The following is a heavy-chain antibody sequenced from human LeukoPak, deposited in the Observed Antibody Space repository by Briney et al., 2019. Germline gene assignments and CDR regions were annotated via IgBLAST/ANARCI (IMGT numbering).Heavy chain of an antibody. Sequence: GGSLRLSCAASGFTLSSYWMHWVRQAPGKGLVWVSRINSDGSSTSYADSVKGRFTISRDNAKNSLYLQMNSLRAEDTAVYYCAREGYYGSGSTPYYYYMDVWGKGTTVTVSS. V-gene: IGHV3-74*01. CDR2: INSDGSST. CDR1: GFTLSSYW. CDR3: AREGYYGSGSTPYYYYMDV. J-gene: IGHJ6*03. D-gene: IGHD3-10*01.